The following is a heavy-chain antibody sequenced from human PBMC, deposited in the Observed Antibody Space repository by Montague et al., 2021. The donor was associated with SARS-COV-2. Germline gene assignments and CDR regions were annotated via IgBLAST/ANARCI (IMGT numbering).Heavy chain of an antibody. CDR2: INQDGSEK. CDR3: TTLLERDVDY. V-gene: IGHV3-7*01. J-gene: IGHJ4*02. Sequence: SMILSCAATGFTFSSYWMSWVRQAPGKGLEWVANINQDGSEKYYXGSVRGRFTISRDNAKNSLSLQMDSLRDEDTAVYYCTTLLERDVDYWGRGTLLTVSS. CDR1: GFTFSSYW. D-gene: IGHD3-3*01.